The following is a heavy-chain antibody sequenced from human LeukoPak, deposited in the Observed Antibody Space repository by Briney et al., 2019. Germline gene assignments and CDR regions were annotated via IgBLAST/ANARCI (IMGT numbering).Heavy chain of an antibody. D-gene: IGHD2-2*01. V-gene: IGHV3-23*01. CDR3: ATNGPYCSGTSCYGLQH. Sequence: GGSLRLSCTASGFTFTSYAMSWVRQAPGKGLEWVSTITDSSGGSTFYADSVKGRFTISRDNSKHTVYLQMNSLRVDDTAVYYCATNGPYCSGTSCYGLQHWGQGTLVTVSS. CDR2: ITDSSGGST. CDR1: GFTFTSYA. J-gene: IGHJ1*01.